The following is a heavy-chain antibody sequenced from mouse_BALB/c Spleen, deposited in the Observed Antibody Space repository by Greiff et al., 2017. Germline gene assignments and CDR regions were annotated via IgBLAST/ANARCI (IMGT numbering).Heavy chain of an antibody. J-gene: IGHJ3*01. CDR1: GYTFTDYA. Sequence: VQLQQSGAELVRPGVSVKISCKGSGYTFTDYAMHWVKQSHAKSLEWIGVISTYYGDASYNQKFKGKATMTVDKSSSTAYMELARLTSEDSAIYYCARRTDYRYDGAFAYWGQGTLVTVSA. CDR3: ARRTDYRYDGAFAY. D-gene: IGHD2-14*01. CDR2: ISTYYGDA. V-gene: IGHV1S137*01.